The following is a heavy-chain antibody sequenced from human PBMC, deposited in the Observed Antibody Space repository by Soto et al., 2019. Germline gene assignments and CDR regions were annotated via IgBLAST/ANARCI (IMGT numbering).Heavy chain of an antibody. Sequence: PSETLSLTCTVSGDSISSYFWSWIRQPPGKGLEWIGYIYDSGSTNYNPSLKTRVTISVDTSKNQFSLKLSSVTAADTAVYYCARHKPIAVAGTTYYYGMDVWGQGTTLTVSS. CDR1: GDSISSYF. V-gene: IGHV4-59*08. CDR3: ARHKPIAVAGTTYYYGMDV. D-gene: IGHD6-19*01. J-gene: IGHJ6*02. CDR2: IYDSGST.